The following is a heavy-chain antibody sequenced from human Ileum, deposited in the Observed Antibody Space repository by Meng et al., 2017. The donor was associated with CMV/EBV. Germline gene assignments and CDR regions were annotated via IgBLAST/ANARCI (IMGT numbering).Heavy chain of an antibody. CDR3: AKGGGSTSWAEYGMDV. CDR1: GFTFSSYV. V-gene: IGHV3-23*01. D-gene: IGHD2-2*01. J-gene: IGHJ6*02. CDR2: ICGSGGST. Sequence: SCAASGFTFSSYVMSWVRQAPGKGLEWVSAICGSGGSTYYADSVKGRFTISRDNSKNTLYLQINSLRAEDTAVYYCAKGGGSTSWAEYGMDVWGQETTVTVSS.